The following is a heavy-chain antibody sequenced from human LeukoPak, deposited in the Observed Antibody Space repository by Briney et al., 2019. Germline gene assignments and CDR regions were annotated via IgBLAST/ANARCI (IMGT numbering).Heavy chain of an antibody. CDR1: GFTLSSYG. V-gene: IGHV3-30*18. Sequence: GGSLRLSCAASGFTLSSYGMHWVRQAPGKGLEWVAVISYEGSNKYYADSVKGRFTISRDNSKNTLFLQMNSLRAEDTAVYHCAKHSQWLGHLDYWGQGTLVTVSS. CDR3: AKHSQWLGHLDY. D-gene: IGHD6-19*01. J-gene: IGHJ4*02. CDR2: ISYEGSNK.